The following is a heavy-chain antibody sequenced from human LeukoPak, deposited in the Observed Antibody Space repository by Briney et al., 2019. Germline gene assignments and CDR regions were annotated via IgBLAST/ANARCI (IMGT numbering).Heavy chain of an antibody. CDR1: AGSISSSSYY. D-gene: IGHD5-12*01. V-gene: IGHV4-39*07. CDR3: ARDSAWLRLALPGAFDI. CDR2: IYYSGST. Sequence: SETLSLTCTVSAGSISSSSYYWGWIRQPPGKGLEWIGSIYYSGSTYYNPSLKSRVTISVDTSKNQFSLKLSSVTAADTAVYYCARDSAWLRLALPGAFDIWGQGTMVTVSS. J-gene: IGHJ3*02.